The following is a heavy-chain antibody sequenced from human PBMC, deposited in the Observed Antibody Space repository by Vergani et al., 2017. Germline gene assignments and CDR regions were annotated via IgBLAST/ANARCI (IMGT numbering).Heavy chain of an antibody. CDR1: GFTFHSYG. V-gene: IGHV3-30*02. J-gene: IGHJ4*02. Sequence: QVQLVESGGGVVQPGGSLRLSCAASGFTFHSYGMHWFRQAPGKGLEWVASIRSDESRRYYGESMEGPFTISRDNSKNTLDLQMKSLRPEDTAVYYCAKEWGGYCSGGTCYPEYWGQGPLVIVSS. CDR2: IRSDESRR. D-gene: IGHD2-15*01. CDR3: AKEWGGYCSGGTCYPEY.